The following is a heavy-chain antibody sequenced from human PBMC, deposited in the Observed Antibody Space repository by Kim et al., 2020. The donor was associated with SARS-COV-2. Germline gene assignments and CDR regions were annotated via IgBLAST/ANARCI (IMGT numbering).Heavy chain of an antibody. V-gene: IGHV1-24*01. D-gene: IGHD1-26*01. CDR2: T. Sequence: TMYAQKFQGRVIMTEDTSTDTTYMEMSSLRSDDTAVYYCATGGSPESFDYCGQGTLVTVSS. CDR3: ATGGSPESFDY. J-gene: IGHJ4*02.